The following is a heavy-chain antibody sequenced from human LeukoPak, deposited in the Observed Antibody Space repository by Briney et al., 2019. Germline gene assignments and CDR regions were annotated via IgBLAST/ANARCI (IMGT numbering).Heavy chain of an antibody. CDR2: ISGSGGST. V-gene: IGHV3-23*01. J-gene: IGHJ4*02. CDR1: VFTFSSYA. CDR3: ANGAYDFWSGYYLYD. D-gene: IGHD3-3*01. Sequence: PGGSLRLSCAPSVFTFSSYAMSWVRQAPGKGLEWVSAISGSGGSTYYADSVKGRFTISRDNSKNTLYLQMNSLRAEDTAVYYCANGAYDFWSGYYLYDWGQGTLVTVSS.